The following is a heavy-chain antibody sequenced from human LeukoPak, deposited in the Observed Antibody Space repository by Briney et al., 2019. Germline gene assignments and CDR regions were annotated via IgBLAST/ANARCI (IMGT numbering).Heavy chain of an antibody. V-gene: IGHV4-59*01. Sequence: PSETLSLICTVSGGSISNYYWSWIRQPPGKGLEWIGYIYSSGSTNYNPSLKSRVTISVDTSKNQFSLKLSSVTAADTAVYYCARIVKGSSGWYYGMDVWGQGTTVTVSS. CDR3: ARIVKGSSGWYYGMDV. D-gene: IGHD6-19*01. CDR1: GGSISNYY. J-gene: IGHJ6*02. CDR2: IYSSGST.